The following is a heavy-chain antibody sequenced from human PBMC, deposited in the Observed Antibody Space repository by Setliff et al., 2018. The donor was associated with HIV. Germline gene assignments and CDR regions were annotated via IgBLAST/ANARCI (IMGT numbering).Heavy chain of an antibody. CDR3: ARLGEYSSSTVPYFDY. Sequence: SETLSLTCSVSGVSITSRDHFWGWIRQSPGKGLEWIGSLFFSGGTFYNSSLKSRLTISADTSKNQFSLRLTAVTAADTAVYYCARLGEYSSSTVPYFDYWGPGILVTAP. CDR2: LFFSGGT. V-gene: IGHV4-39*01. CDR1: GVSITSRDHF. J-gene: IGHJ4*02. D-gene: IGHD6-6*01.